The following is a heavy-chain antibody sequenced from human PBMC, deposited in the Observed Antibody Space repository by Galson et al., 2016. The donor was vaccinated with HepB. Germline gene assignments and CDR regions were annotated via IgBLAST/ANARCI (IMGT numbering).Heavy chain of an antibody. CDR2: IKRDGTEK. V-gene: IGHV3-7*01. CDR3: VRHNRAGVDQYYETRGYFDY. Sequence: SLRLSCAASGFNFRSYWMSWVRQAPGKGLEWVADIKRDGTEKNYVDSVKGRFTISRDNAKKSLSLQMSSLRVEDTSVYYCVRHNRAGVDQYYETRGYFDYWGQGTLVTVSS. CDR1: GFNFRSYW. D-gene: IGHD3-22*01. J-gene: IGHJ4*02.